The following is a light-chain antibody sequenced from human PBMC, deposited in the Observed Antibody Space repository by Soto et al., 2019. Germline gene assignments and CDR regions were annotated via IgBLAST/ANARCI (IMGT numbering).Light chain of an antibody. CDR1: QSISSW. J-gene: IGKJ1*01. CDR3: QQHNSKFVTWT. CDR2: DAS. V-gene: IGKV1-5*01. Sequence: DIQIPQSPSTLSASVGDRVTITCRASQSISSWLAWYQQKPGKAPKVLIYDASSLESGVPSRFSGSGSGTEFTLTISSLQPDDFATYYCQQHNSKFVTWTFGQGTKVDIK.